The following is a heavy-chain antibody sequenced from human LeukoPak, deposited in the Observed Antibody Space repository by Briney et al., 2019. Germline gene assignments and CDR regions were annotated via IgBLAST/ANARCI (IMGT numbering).Heavy chain of an antibody. J-gene: IGHJ4*02. CDR2: IYYSGST. CDR3: ANHYYESRGYLYYFDY. D-gene: IGHD3-22*01. V-gene: IGHV4-59*01. Sequence: PSETLSLTCTVSGGSMRRYYWSWTRQPPGKGLEWIGYIYYSGSTNYNPSLKSRVTISVDTSKNQFSLKLTSVTAADTAVYYCANHYYESRGYLYYFDYWGQGTLVTVSS. CDR1: GGSMRRYY.